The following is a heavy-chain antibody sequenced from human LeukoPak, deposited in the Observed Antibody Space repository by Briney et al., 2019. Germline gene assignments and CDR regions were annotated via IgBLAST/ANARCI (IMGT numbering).Heavy chain of an antibody. CDR3: AKVWKGNYYDY. D-gene: IGHD1-1*01. CDR1: GFTFSTYG. CDR2: ISGSGDTT. J-gene: IGHJ4*02. V-gene: IGHV3-23*01. Sequence: GGSLRLSCAASGFTFSTYGMTWVRQAPGKGPEWVSGISGSGDTTKYADSVKGRFTISRDNSESTLYLQMNRLRAEDTALYYCAKVWKGNYYDYWGQGTLVTVSS.